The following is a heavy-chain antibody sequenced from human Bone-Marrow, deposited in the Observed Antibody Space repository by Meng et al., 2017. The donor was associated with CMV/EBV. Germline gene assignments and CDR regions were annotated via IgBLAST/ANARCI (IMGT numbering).Heavy chain of an antibody. Sequence: GESLKIPFAASGFTFSSYGMHWVRQAPGKGLEWVAVIWYDGSNKYYADSVKGRFTISRDNSKNTLYLQMNSLRAEDTAVYYCAKDWDSSGWFDYWGQGTLVTVSS. V-gene: IGHV3-33*06. J-gene: IGHJ4*02. CDR1: GFTFSSYG. D-gene: IGHD6-19*01. CDR2: IWYDGSNK. CDR3: AKDWDSSGWFDY.